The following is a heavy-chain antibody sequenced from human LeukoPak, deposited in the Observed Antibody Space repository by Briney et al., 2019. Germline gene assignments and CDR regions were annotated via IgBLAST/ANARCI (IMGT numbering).Heavy chain of an antibody. Sequence: ASVKVSCKASGYTFTRDYIHWVRQAPGQGLEWVGIIKPSGGSTSYAQKFQGRVTMTRDTSTSTVYMELSSLKSGDTAVYYCARDNGGNSAWFDPWGQGTLVTVSS. CDR1: GYTFTRDY. CDR3: ARDNGGNSAWFDP. CDR2: IKPSGGST. J-gene: IGHJ5*02. D-gene: IGHD4-23*01. V-gene: IGHV1-46*01.